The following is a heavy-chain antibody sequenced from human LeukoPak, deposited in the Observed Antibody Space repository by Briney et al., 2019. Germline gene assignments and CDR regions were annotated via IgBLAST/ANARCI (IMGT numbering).Heavy chain of an antibody. J-gene: IGHJ4*02. CDR2: INHSGST. D-gene: IGHD5-12*01. CDR1: GGSFSGYY. V-gene: IGHV4-34*01. Sequence: SETLSLTCAVYGGSFSGYYWSWIRQPPGKGLEWIGEINHSGSTYYNPSLKSRVTISVDTSKNQFSLKLRSVTAADTAVYYCARGILVATPRRWGQGTLVTVSS. CDR3: ARGILVATPRR.